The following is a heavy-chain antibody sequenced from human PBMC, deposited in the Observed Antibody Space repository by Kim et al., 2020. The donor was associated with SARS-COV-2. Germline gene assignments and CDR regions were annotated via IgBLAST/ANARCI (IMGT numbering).Heavy chain of an antibody. J-gene: IGHJ6*02. D-gene: IGHD2-2*01. CDR2: INHSGST. V-gene: IGHV4-34*01. CDR3: ARARARGYCSSTSCYGSYYYYGMDV. CDR1: GGSFSGYY. Sequence: SETLSLTCAVYGGSFSGYYWSWIRQPPGKGLEWIGEINHSGSTNYNPSLKSRVTISVDTSKNQFSLKLSSVTAADTAVYYCARARARGYCSSTSCYGSYYYYGMDVWGQGTTVTVSS.